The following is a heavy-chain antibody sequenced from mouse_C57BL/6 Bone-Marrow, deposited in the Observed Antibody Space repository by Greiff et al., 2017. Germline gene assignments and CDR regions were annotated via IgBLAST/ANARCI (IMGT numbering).Heavy chain of an antibody. D-gene: IGHD1-1*01. CDR1: GYTFTSYW. J-gene: IGHJ2*01. CDR3: ARGGNYYGRGGNY. CDR2: IDPSDSYT. Sequence: QVQLKQPGAELVRPGTSVKLSCKASGYTFTSYWMHWVKQRPGQGLEWIGVIDPSDSYTNYNQKFKGKATLTVDTSSSTAYMQLSSLTSEDSAVYYCARGGNYYGRGGNYWGQGTTLTVSS. V-gene: IGHV1-59*01.